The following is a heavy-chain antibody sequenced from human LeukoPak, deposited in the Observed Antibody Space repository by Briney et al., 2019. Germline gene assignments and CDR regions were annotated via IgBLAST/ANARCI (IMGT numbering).Heavy chain of an antibody. V-gene: IGHV1-69*13. D-gene: IGHD3-3*01. CDR1: GGTFSSYA. J-gene: IGHJ6*02. CDR3: ARRGPFWSGYLAVYYYYYGMDV. CDR2: IIPIFGTA. Sequence: SVKVSCKASGGTFSSYAISWVRQAPGQGLEWMGGIIPIFGTANYAQKFQGGVTITADESTSTAYMELSSLRSEDTAVYYCARRGPFWSGYLAVYYYYYGMDVWGQGTTVTVSS.